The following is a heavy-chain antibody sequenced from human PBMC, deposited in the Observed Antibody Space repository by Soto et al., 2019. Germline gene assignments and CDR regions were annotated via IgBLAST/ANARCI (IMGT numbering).Heavy chain of an antibody. Sequence: ASVKVSCKASGYIFSANYIHWVRQAPGQGLEWLGWINPHSGATNYAQKSLGRVTMSADTSASTAYMDLARLKSDDTAVYYCVRARALGFSNWFDPWGRGTLVTVSS. V-gene: IGHV1-2*02. CDR1: GYIFSANY. CDR2: INPHSGAT. D-gene: IGHD3-10*01. CDR3: VRARALGFSNWFDP. J-gene: IGHJ5*02.